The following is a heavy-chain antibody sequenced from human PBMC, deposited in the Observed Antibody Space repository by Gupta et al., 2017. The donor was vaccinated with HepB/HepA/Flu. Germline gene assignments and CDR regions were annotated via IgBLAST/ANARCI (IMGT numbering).Heavy chain of an antibody. V-gene: IGHV4-39*01. J-gene: IGHJ2*01. CDR1: GGSISSRSHS. D-gene: IGHD1-14*01. CDR2: IYYSGTT. CDR3: AVRPDYWYFDL. Sequence: QLQVQESGPGLVKPSETLSLTCTVSGGSISSRSHSWGWIRQAPGKGLEWIGSIYYSGTTYYNPSLKSRVTLSVDTSKNQFSLKLSSVTAADTAVYYCAVRPDYWYFDLWGRGTLVTVSS.